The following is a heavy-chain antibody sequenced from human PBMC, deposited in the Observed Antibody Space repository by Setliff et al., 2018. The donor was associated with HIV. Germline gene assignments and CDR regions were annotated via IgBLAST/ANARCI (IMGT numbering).Heavy chain of an antibody. CDR3: ARERLSRLGFDY. J-gene: IGHJ4*02. V-gene: IGHV4-61*09. CDR1: SDSISSGSHY. D-gene: IGHD1-1*01. Sequence: LSLTCTVSSDSISSGSHYWSWIRQPAGKGLEWIGHIYTGGNANYNPSLQSRVTISVDTSKNQFSLMLGSMTAADTAVYYCARERLSRLGFDYWGQGTLVTVSS. CDR2: IYTGGNA.